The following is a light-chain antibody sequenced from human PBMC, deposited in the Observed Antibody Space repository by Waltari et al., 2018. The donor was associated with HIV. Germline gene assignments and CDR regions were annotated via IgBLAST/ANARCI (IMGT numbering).Light chain of an antibody. V-gene: IGLV1-44*01. CDR2: SNK. CDR1: SSNIESNP. J-gene: IGLJ1*01. CDR3: AAWDDSLNAYV. Sequence: QSVLTQPPSASGTPGQRVTVSCSGSSSNIESNPANWYQHPPKTAPKLLIYSNKSRPSGVPDRFSGSKSGPSASLAISGLQSDDEADYYCAAWDDSLNAYVFGTGTKVTVL.